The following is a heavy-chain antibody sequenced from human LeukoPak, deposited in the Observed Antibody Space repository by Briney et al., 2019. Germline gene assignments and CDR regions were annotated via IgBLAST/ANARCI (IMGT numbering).Heavy chain of an antibody. CDR3: ARDAATLGATNAFAGYFDY. V-gene: IGHV3-64*01. CDR2: ISSNGGST. D-gene: IGHD5-24*01. J-gene: IGHJ4*02. CDR1: GFTFSSYA. Sequence: GGSLRLSCAASGFTFSSYAMHWVRQAPGKGLEYVSAISSNGGSTYYANSVKGRFTISRDNSKNTLYLQMGSLRAEDMAVYYCARDAATLGATNAFAGYFDYWGQGTLVTVSS.